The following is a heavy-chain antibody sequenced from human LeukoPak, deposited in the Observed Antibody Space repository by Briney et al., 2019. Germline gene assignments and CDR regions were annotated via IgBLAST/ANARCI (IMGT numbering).Heavy chain of an antibody. CDR1: GYSFTSYW. V-gene: IGHV5-51*01. J-gene: IGHJ4*02. CDR2: IYPGDSDT. D-gene: IGHD5-24*01. Sequence: GESLKISCKGSGYSFTSYWIGWLRQMPGEWVEGMGCIYPGDSDTRYSPSFQGQLTISADNSISTAYLQWSSLKASDTAMYYCSRQEERDGYIDYWGQGTLVTVSS. CDR3: SRQEERDGYIDY.